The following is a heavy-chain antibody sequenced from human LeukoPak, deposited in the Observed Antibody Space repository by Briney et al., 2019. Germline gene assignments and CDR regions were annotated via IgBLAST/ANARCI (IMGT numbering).Heavy chain of an antibody. Sequence: SETLSLTCAVYGGSFSGYYWSWIRQPPGKGLEWIGEINHSGSTNYNPSLKSRVTISVDTSKNQFSLKLSSVTAADTAVHYCARVRKFPIVVVVAAKLYYFDYWGQGTLVTVSS. CDR3: ARVRKFPIVVVVAAKLYYFDY. V-gene: IGHV4-34*01. CDR1: GGSFSGYY. D-gene: IGHD2-15*01. J-gene: IGHJ4*02. CDR2: INHSGST.